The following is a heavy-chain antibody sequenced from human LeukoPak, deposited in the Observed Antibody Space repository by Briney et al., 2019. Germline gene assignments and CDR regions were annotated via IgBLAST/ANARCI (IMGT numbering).Heavy chain of an antibody. CDR3: ARGSYGMDV. J-gene: IGHJ6*02. CDR1: GFTFRNYG. V-gene: IGHV3-33*01. Sequence: PGGSLRLSCAASGFTFRNYGIHWVRQAPGKGLEWVAIIWYDGSNKYYADSVKGRFTVSRDNSKNTLYLQMNSLRAEDTAVYYCARGSYGMDVWGQGTTVTVSS. CDR2: IWYDGSNK.